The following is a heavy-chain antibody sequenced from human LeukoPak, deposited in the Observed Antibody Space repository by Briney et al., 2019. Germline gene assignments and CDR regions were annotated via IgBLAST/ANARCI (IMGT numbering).Heavy chain of an antibody. CDR1: GGSISSYY. D-gene: IGHD6-13*01. CDR2: IYYSGST. V-gene: IGHV4-59*01. Sequence: SETLSLTCTVSGGSISSYYWSWIRQPPGKGLEWIGYIYYSGSTNYNPSLKSRVTISVDTSKNQFSLKLSSVTAADTDVYYCARGSSSIMVYYYGMDVWGQGTTVTVSS. J-gene: IGHJ6*02. CDR3: ARGSSSIMVYYYGMDV.